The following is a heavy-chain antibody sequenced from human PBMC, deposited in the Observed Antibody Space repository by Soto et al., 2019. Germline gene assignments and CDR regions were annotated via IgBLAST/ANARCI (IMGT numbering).Heavy chain of an antibody. V-gene: IGHV4-59*01. D-gene: IGHD3-10*01. Sequence: QVRLQESGPGLVKPSETLSLTCTVSGGSITSYYWSWIRQSPGKELEWIGYIFYSGISKYNPSLKGRVTMSVDTSKNQCSLKLTSVTAADTAVYYCARDAFYGSGSYHANWGQGTLVTVSS. CDR1: GGSITSYY. CDR3: ARDAFYGSGSYHAN. CDR2: IFYSGIS. J-gene: IGHJ4*02.